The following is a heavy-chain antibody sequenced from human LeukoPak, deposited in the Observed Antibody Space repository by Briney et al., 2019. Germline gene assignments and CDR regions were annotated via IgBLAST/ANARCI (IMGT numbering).Heavy chain of an antibody. Sequence: GGSLRLSCAPSGFTFSSYAMSWVRQAPGKGLEWVSGISGGGGSTYYADSVKGRFTISRDNSKNTLYLQMNSVRAEDTAIYYCAKRVVYYFDYWGRGTLVTVSS. CDR3: AKRVVYYFDY. CDR2: ISGGGGST. J-gene: IGHJ4*02. D-gene: IGHD2-8*02. V-gene: IGHV3-23*01. CDR1: GFTFSSYA.